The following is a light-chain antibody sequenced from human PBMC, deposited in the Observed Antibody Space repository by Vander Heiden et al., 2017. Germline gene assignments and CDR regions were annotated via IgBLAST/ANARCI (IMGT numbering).Light chain of an antibody. CDR1: GLGAKY. CDR2: QDT. V-gene: IGLV3-1*01. J-gene: IGLJ3*02. Sequence: SYELTQPPSVSVSPGQTASITCTGDGLGAKYAAWYQLKPGQSPLLLIYQDTKRPSGIPERFSGSNSGNTATLTISGPQSMDEADYYCQAWDSTAGVVFGGGTKLTVL. CDR3: QAWDSTAGVV.